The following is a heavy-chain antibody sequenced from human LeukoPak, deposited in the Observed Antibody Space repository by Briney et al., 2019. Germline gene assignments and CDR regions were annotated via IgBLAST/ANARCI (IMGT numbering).Heavy chain of an antibody. CDR2: ISFDGNNQ. CDR1: GFTFSSHS. J-gene: IGHJ4*02. Sequence: GGSLRLSCAASGFTFSSHSMHWVRQAPGKGLQWVAVISFDGNNQFYADSVNGRFTISRDNSENTLYLQMNGLRAEDTAVYYCARLGDYSNKDWGQGTLVTVSS. D-gene: IGHD4-11*01. V-gene: IGHV3-30-3*01. CDR3: ARLGDYSNKD.